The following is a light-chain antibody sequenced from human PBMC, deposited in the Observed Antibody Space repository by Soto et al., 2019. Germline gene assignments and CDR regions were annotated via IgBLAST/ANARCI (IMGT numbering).Light chain of an antibody. J-gene: IGLJ3*02. Sequence: QSALTQPPSVSGAPGQRVTISCTGNNSNLGAGYDVHWYQQLPGAAPKLVIFGNRNRPSGVPERFSGSKSGTSASLANTGLQAEDEADYYCQAYDYSLTAFVFGGGTKLTVL. V-gene: IGLV1-40*01. CDR2: GNR. CDR1: NSNLGAGYD. CDR3: QAYDYSLTAFV.